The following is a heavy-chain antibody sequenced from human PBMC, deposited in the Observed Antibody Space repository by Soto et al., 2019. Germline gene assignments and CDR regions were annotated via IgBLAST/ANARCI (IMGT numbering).Heavy chain of an antibody. J-gene: IGHJ6*02. CDR3: ARDPQSSTSCYTIQGCGYYYGMDV. CDR1: GFTFSSYS. CDR2: ISSSSSTI. D-gene: IGHD2-2*02. V-gene: IGHV3-48*02. Sequence: PGGSLRLSCAASGFTFSSYSMNWVRQAPGKGLEWVSYISSSSSTIYYADSVKGRFTISRDNAKNSLYLQMNSLRDEDTAVYYCARDPQSSTSCYTIQGCGYYYGMDVWGQGTTVTVSS.